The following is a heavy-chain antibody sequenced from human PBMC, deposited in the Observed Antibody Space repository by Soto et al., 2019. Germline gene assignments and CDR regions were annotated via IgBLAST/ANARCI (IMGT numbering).Heavy chain of an antibody. D-gene: IGHD5-12*01. CDR3: ARDKDRLQLGGNYYYIMDV. CDR1: GDTFSSYA. CDR2: IMPIFGTP. V-gene: IGHV1-69*12. J-gene: IGHJ6*02. Sequence: QVQLVQSGAEVKKPGSSVKVSCEASGDTFSSYAISWVRQVPGQGLEWMGGIMPIFGTPDYAQNFQGRVTITADESTSTAYMELSSLRSEDTGVYYCARDKDRLQLGGNYYYIMDVWGQGTTVTVSS.